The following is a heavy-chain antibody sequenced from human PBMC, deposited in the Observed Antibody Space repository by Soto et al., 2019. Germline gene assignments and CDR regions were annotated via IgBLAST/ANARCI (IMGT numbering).Heavy chain of an antibody. D-gene: IGHD2-15*01. V-gene: IGHV1-46*03. CDR3: AREAVGCSGGSCYSDLDY. Sequence: ASVKVSCKASGYTFTSYYMHWVRQAPGQGLEWMGIVNPSGGSTSYAQKFQGRVTMTRDTSTSTVNMELSSLRSEDTAVYYCAREAVGCSGGSCYSDLDYWGQGTLVTVSS. J-gene: IGHJ4*02. CDR2: VNPSGGST. CDR1: GYTFTSYY.